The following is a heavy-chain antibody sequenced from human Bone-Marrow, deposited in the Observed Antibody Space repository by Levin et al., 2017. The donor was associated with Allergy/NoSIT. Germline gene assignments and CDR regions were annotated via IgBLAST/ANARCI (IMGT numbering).Heavy chain of an antibody. V-gene: IGHV3-21*06. J-gene: IGHJ3*02. CDR2: ISSNSAYI. Sequence: NPGGSLRLSCAASAFSFSSYSMNWVRQAPGKGLEWVSSISSNSAYIYYADSVKGRFTISRDNGKNSLYLQMNSLRAEDTAVYYCARSVMVLDGTRAFDIWGQGTMVTVSS. D-gene: IGHD2-15*01. CDR3: ARSVMVLDGTRAFDI. CDR1: AFSFSSYS.